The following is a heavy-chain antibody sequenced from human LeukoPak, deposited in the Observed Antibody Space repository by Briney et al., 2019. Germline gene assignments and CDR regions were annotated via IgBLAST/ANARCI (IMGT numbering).Heavy chain of an antibody. CDR2: IWYDGSNK. D-gene: IGHD2-21*02. CDR1: GFTFSSYG. CDR3: ARAIRPTVCGGDCYLDH. J-gene: IGHJ4*02. Sequence: SGGSLRLPCAASGFTFSSYGMHWVRQAPGKGLEWVAVIWYDGSNKYYADSVKGRFTISRDNSKNTLYLQMNSLRAEDTAVYYCARAIRPTVCGGDCYLDHWGQGTLVTVSS. V-gene: IGHV3-30*19.